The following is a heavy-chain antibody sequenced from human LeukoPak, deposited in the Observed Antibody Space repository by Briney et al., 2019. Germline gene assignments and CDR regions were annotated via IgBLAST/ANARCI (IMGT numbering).Heavy chain of an antibody. J-gene: IGHJ4*02. CDR1: GFTLSSYG. CDR3: ARGSYYYDSSGYYYYFDY. D-gene: IGHD3-22*01. V-gene: IGHV3-33*01. CDR2: IWYDGSNK. Sequence: PGRSLRLSCAASGFTLSSYGMHWVRQAPGKGLEWVEDIWYDGSNKYYADSVKGRFTISRDNSKNTLYLQMNSLRAEGTAVYYCARGSYYYDSSGYYYYFDYWGQGTLVTVSS.